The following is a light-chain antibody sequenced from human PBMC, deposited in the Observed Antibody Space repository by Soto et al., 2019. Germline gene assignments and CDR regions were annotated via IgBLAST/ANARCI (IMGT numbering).Light chain of an antibody. J-gene: IGKJ1*01. CDR2: DAS. Sequence: EIVLTQSPANLSLSPWERATLSCRASKSVSSYLAWYQQKPGQAPRLLIYDASNRATVIPARFSGSGSGTDFTLTISSLEPEDFAVYYCQQRSNWPWTFGQGTKVEIK. CDR3: QQRSNWPWT. CDR1: KSVSSY. V-gene: IGKV3-11*01.